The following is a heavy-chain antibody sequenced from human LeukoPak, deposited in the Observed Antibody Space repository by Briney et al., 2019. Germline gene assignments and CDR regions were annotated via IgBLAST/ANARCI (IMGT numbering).Heavy chain of an antibody. CDR2: IYTSGGT. CDR3: ARGDRKYYYYMDV. V-gene: IGHV4-59*10. CDR1: GGSFSGYY. D-gene: IGHD1-14*01. Sequence: PSETLSLTCAVYGGSFSGYYWSWIRQPAGKGLEWIGRIYTSGGTNYNPSLKSRVTMSVDTSKNQFSLKLSSVTAADTAAYYCARGDRKYYYYMDVWGKGTTVTVSS. J-gene: IGHJ6*03.